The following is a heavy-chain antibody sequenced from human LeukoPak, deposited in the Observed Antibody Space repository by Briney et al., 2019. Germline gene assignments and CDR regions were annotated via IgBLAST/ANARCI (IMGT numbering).Heavy chain of an antibody. V-gene: IGHV3-53*01. Sequence: GRSLRLSCAASGFTVISSYMSWVRQAPGKGLEWVSVIYSGGTTYYADSVKGRFTISRDNSNNTVYLQMNSLRAEDTAVYFCARDKNSSAYFDSWGQGTLVTVSS. CDR3: ARDKNSSAYFDS. CDR1: GFTVISSY. D-gene: IGHD3-22*01. J-gene: IGHJ4*02. CDR2: IYSGGTT.